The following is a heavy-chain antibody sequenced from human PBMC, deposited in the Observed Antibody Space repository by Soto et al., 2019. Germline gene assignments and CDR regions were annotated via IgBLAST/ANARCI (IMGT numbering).Heavy chain of an antibody. V-gene: IGHV3-23*01. J-gene: IGHJ2*01. CDR1: GFTFSTYA. Sequence: EVQLLESGGGLVQPGGSLSLSCAASGFTFSTYAMSWVRQTPGKGLEWVSGIRGSGGATYYADAVKGRRTISRDNSNNPTDLERISLRAEDTAVSYCAKDQGPPVRSHYPYWYFDVWGRGTLVTVSS. D-gene: IGHD3-10*01. CDR2: IRGSGGAT. CDR3: AKDQGPPVRSHYPYWYFDV.